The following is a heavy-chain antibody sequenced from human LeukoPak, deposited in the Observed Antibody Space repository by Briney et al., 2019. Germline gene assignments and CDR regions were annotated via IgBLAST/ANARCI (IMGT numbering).Heavy chain of an antibody. J-gene: IGHJ4*02. D-gene: IGHD3-10*01. CDR1: GFSFSTSW. CDR3: ARGGSPFY. CDR2: ISGDGTTT. V-gene: IGHV3-74*01. Sequence: GGSLRLSCVASGFSFSTSWMHWVRQDAGRGLVWVSRISGDGTTTTCADSVKGRFTISRDNAKNTAFLQMNSLSTEDTAVYYCARGGSPFYWGQGSLVTVSP.